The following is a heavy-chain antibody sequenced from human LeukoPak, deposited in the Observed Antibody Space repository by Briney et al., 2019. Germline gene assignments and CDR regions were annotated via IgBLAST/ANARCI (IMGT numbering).Heavy chain of an antibody. J-gene: IGHJ6*02. CDR1: GCTFPHYG. CDR2: ISAYNGNT. V-gene: IGHV1-18*01. Sequence: ASVTVSFLASGCTFPHYGICWLRQAPGQRLEWMGWISAYNGNTNYAQKLQGRVTMTTDTSTSTAYMELRSLRSDDTAVYYCARDGEGSSAQILPYYYYYGMDGWGQGTTVTVSS. CDR3: ARDGEGSSAQILPYYYYYGMDG. D-gene: IGHD6-6*01.